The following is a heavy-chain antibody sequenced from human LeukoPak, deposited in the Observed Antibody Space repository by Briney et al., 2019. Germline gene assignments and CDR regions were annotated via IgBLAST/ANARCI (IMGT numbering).Heavy chain of an antibody. D-gene: IGHD2-2*02. J-gene: IGHJ5*02. CDR1: GFTFSSYE. CDR3: ARSYIVVVPAAIPNWFDP. Sequence: GGSLRLSCAASGFTFSSYEMNWVRQAPGKGLEWVSYISSSGSTIYYADSVKGRSTISRDNAKNSLYLQMNSLRAEDTAVYYCARSYIVVVPAAIPNWFDPWGQGTLVTVSS. CDR2: ISSSGSTI. V-gene: IGHV3-48*03.